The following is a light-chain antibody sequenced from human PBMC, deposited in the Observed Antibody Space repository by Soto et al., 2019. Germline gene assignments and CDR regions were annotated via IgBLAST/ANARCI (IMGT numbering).Light chain of an antibody. J-gene: IGLJ2*01. CDR3: QTWGSGIVV. CDR2: LNSDGSH. Sequence: QSVLTQSPSASASLGASVKLTCTLSSGHSNYAIAWHQQQSEKGPRYLMKLNSDGSHSTGDGIPHRFSGSSSGAERYLTISSLQSEDEAVYDCQTWGSGIVVFGGGTKLTVL. CDR1: SGHSNYA. V-gene: IGLV4-69*01.